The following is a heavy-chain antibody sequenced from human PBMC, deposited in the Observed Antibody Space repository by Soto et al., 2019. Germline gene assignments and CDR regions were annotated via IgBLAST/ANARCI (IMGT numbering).Heavy chain of an antibody. CDR3: ARDCRAAAGTIDY. V-gene: IGHV4-31*03. Sequence: LSLTCTVSGGSISSGGYYWSWIRQHPGKGLEWIGYIYYSGSTYYNPSLKSRVTISVDTSKNQFSLKLSSVTAADTAVYYCARDCRAAAGTIDYWGQGTLVTVSS. J-gene: IGHJ4*02. CDR2: IYYSGST. D-gene: IGHD6-13*01. CDR1: GGSISSGGYY.